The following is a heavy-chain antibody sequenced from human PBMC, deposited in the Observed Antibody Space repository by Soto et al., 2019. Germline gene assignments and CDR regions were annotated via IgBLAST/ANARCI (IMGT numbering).Heavy chain of an antibody. CDR3: AREGNLGRWLQPLDF. CDR2: IYYSGST. Sequence: SETLSLTCTVSGGSISSYYWNWIRQSPGKGLEWIGYIYYSGSTNYNPSLKSRVTMSVDTSKNQFSLKLISVTAADTAKYFCAREGNLGRWLQPLDFWGQGTLVTVSS. CDR1: GGSISSYY. J-gene: IGHJ4*02. V-gene: IGHV4-59*01. D-gene: IGHD5-12*01.